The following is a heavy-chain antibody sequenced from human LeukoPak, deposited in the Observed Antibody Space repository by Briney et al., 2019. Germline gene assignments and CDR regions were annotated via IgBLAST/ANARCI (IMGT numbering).Heavy chain of an antibody. CDR1: GYRFTSYW. CDR3: ARFTRSGYCSSTSCPWYMDV. CDR2: IYPGDSDT. J-gene: IGHJ6*03. Sequence: GEPLKISWKGSGYRFTSYWIGWVRQMPGKGLEWMGIIYPGDSDTRYSPSFQGQVTISADQSISTAYLQWSSLKASDTAMYYCARFTRSGYCSSTSCPWYMDVWGKGTTVTVSS. D-gene: IGHD2-2*01. V-gene: IGHV5-51*01.